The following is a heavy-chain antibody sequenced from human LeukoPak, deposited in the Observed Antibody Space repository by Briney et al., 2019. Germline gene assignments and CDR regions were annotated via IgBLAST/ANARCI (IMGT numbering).Heavy chain of an antibody. CDR1: GGSISSGGYS. CDR2: IYHSGST. Sequence: SETLSLTCTVSGGSISSGGYSWSWIRQPPGKGLEWIGYIYHSGSTYYNPSLKSRVTISVDTSKNQFSLKLSSVTAADTAVYYCARDTTNLGELTWGQGTLVTVSS. D-gene: IGHD3-16*01. J-gene: IGHJ5*02. CDR3: ARDTTNLGELT. V-gene: IGHV4-30-2*01.